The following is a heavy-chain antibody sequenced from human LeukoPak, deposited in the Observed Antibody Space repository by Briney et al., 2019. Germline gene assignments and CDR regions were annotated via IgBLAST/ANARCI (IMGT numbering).Heavy chain of an antibody. D-gene: IGHD2-8*02. J-gene: IGHJ4*02. CDR1: GFTFSSHW. V-gene: IGHV3-7*01. CDR2: INQDGSEQ. Sequence: GGCLRLSCAASGFTFSSHWMSWVRQAPGKGLEWVANINQDGSEQYYVDSVKGRFTVSRDNAKNSLYLQMNSLRAEDTAVYYCARIRILVSLDYWGQGTLVTVSS. CDR3: ARIRILVSLDY.